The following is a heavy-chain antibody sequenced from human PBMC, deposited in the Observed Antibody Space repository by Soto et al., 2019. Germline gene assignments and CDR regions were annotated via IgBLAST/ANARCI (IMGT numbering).Heavy chain of an antibody. J-gene: IGHJ5*02. CDR3: VRDGTKNLRDRFEP. Sequence: ETLSLTCNVSGASLSRYYWSWIRQPPGKGLEWIGRIYATGDTDYNPSLKSRISMSVDMSKKQFSLTLRSVTAADTDIYYCVRDGTKNLRDRFEPWGRGILVTVYS. CDR1: GASLSRYY. CDR2: IYATGDT. V-gene: IGHV4-4*07. D-gene: IGHD1-26*01.